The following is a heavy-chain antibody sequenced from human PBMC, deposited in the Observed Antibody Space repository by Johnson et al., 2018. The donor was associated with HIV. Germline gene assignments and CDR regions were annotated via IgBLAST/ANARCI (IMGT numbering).Heavy chain of an antibody. CDR3: TRDSNLNWNYNVAFDI. D-gene: IGHD1-7*01. J-gene: IGHJ3*02. V-gene: IGHV3-49*02. Sequence: EYAASVKGRFTVSRDDSKSIAYLQMNKLKTEDTGLYYCTRDSNLNWNYNVAFDIWGQGTLVTVSS.